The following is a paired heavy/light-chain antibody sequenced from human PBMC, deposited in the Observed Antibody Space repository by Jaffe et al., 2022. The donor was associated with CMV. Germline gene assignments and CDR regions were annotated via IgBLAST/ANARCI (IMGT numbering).Light chain of an antibody. CDR2: ENN. V-gene: IGLV1-51*02. CDR3: GAWDSSLSAEM. J-gene: IGLJ3*02. CDR1: SSNIGKNY. Sequence: QSVLTQPPSVSAAPGQRVTISCSGSSSNIGKNYVSWYQQLPGMAPKLLIYENNKRPSGIPDRFSGSKSGTSATLGITGLQTGDEADYYCGAWDSSLSAEMFGGGTKLTVL.
Heavy chain of an antibody. CDR2: MYYTASTNYNPSLESPVT. Sequence: QVQLQESGPGLVKPSETLSLTCSVSGASMSSNYWSWVRQAPGKGLEWIGYMYYTASTNYNPSLESPVTKYNPSLGSRVTISIDTSTSQFYLRLSSMTAADTAVYYCVRDRGYHWNYGVGWGPQGDYYSGMDVWGQGTTVTVSS. CDR1: GASMSSNY. D-gene: IGHD1-7*01. CDR3: VRDRGYHWNYGVGWGPQGDYYSGMDV. J-gene: IGHJ6*02. V-gene: IGHV4-59*01.